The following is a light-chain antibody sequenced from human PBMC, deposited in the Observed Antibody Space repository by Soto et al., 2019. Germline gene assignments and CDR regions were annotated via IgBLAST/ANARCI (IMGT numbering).Light chain of an antibody. J-gene: IGKJ1*01. CDR3: QQYNSYWT. CDR2: DAS. CDR1: QSISSY. Sequence: DIQMTQSPSTLSASVGDRVTITCRASQSISSYLNWYQQKPGKAPKLLIYDASSLESGVPSRFSGGGSGTEFTPTISSLQPDDFATYYCQQYNSYWTFGQGTKVDIK. V-gene: IGKV1-5*01.